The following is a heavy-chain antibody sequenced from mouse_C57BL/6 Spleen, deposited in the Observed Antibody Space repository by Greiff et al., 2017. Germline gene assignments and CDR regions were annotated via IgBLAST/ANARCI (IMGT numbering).Heavy chain of an antibody. CDR2: ISYDGSN. J-gene: IGHJ3*01. Sequence: DVQLQESGPGLVKPSQSLSLTCSVTGYSITSGYYWNWIRQFPGNKLEWMGYISYDGSNNYNPSLKNRISITRDTSKNQFFLKLNSVTTEDTATYYCARDDYGSSYGFAYWGQGTLVTVSA. CDR3: ARDDYGSSYGFAY. D-gene: IGHD1-1*01. CDR1: GYSITSGYY. V-gene: IGHV3-6*01.